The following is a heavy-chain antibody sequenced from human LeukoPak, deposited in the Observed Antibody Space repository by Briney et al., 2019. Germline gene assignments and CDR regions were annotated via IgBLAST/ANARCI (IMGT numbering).Heavy chain of an antibody. Sequence: GSLRLSCAASGFTFSSYAMSWVRQAPGKGLECISGFSGSGGSTYYADSVKGRFTISRDNAKNSLYLQMNSLRVEDTAVYYCARGGALRYFDWLLGDDYWGQETLVTVSS. J-gene: IGHJ4*02. D-gene: IGHD3-9*01. CDR2: FSGSGGST. CDR1: GFTFSSYA. V-gene: IGHV3-23*01. CDR3: ARGGALRYFDWLLGDDY.